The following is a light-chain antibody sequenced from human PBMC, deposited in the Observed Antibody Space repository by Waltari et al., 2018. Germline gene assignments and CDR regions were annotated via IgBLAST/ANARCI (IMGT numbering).Light chain of an antibody. J-gene: IGKJ4*01. CDR2: WAS. Sequence: DIVMTQSPDSLAVSLGERATINCKSSQSLLYSSNNRNYLVWYQQKPGHPPKVFVNWASTRASGVPDRFSGSGSGTDFTLTISSLQAEDVAVYYCQQFFATPLTFGGGTKVEIK. CDR3: QQFFATPLT. V-gene: IGKV4-1*01. CDR1: QSLLYSSNNRNY.